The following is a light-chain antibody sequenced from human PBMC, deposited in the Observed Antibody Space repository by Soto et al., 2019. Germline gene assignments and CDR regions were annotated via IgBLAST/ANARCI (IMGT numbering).Light chain of an antibody. J-gene: IGKJ4*01. V-gene: IGKV1-16*02. CDR2: AAS. CDR1: QDITTS. Sequence: DIQMTQSPSSLSASVGDRITITCRASQDITTSLVWFQLKPGKAPKSLIYAASRLLSGVPSKFSGSGSGTDFTLTISSLQHEDFATYYCQQYKDYPLTFGGGTRVEIK. CDR3: QQYKDYPLT.